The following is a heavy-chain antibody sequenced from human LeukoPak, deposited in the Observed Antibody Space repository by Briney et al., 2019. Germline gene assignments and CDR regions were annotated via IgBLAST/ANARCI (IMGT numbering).Heavy chain of an antibody. Sequence: SGGSLRLSCAASGFTFSSYWMHWVRQAPGKGLVWVSRINSDGSSTSYADSVKGRFTISRDNSKNTLYLQMNSLRAEDTAVYYCAREGIVGARYVGIWGQGTMVTVSS. CDR1: GFTFSSYW. D-gene: IGHD1-26*01. J-gene: IGHJ3*02. CDR3: AREGIVGARYVGI. V-gene: IGHV3-74*01. CDR2: INSDGSST.